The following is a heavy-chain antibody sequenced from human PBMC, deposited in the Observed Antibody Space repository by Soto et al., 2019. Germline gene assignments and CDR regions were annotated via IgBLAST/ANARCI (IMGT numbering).Heavy chain of an antibody. CDR1: GGSISSYY. J-gene: IGHJ6*02. D-gene: IGHD2-21*02. Sequence: SETLSLTCTVSGGSISSYYWSWIRQPPGKGLEWIGYIYYSGSTNYNPSLKSRVTISVDTSKNQFSLKLSSVTAADTAVYYCARMVVTANYYYYGMDVWGQGXTVTVSS. V-gene: IGHV4-59*01. CDR2: IYYSGST. CDR3: ARMVVTANYYYYGMDV.